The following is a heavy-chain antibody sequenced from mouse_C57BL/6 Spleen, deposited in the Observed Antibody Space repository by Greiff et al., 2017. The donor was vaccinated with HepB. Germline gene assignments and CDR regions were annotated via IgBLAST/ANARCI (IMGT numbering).Heavy chain of an antibody. Sequence: VKLQQPGAELVKPGASVKLSCKASGYTFTSYWMQWVKQRPGQGLEWIGEIDPSDSYTNYNQKFKGKATLTVDTSSSTAYMQLSSLTSEDSAVYYCAGPLDSSGYWFAYWGQGTLVTVSA. CDR1: GYTFTSYW. D-gene: IGHD3-2*02. J-gene: IGHJ3*01. CDR3: AGPLDSSGYWFAY. CDR2: IDPSDSYT. V-gene: IGHV1-50*01.